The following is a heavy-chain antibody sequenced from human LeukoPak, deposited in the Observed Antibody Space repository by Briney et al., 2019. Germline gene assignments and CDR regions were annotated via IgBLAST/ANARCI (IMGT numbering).Heavy chain of an antibody. V-gene: IGHV3-21*01. J-gene: IGHJ4*02. Sequence: GGSLRLSCAASGFTFSSYSMNWVRQAPGKGLEWVSSISSSSSYIYYADSVKGRFTISRDNAKNSLYLQMNSLRAEDTAVYYCASWALGIAYCGGDCYSDYWGQGTLVTVSS. D-gene: IGHD2-21*02. CDR3: ASWALGIAYCGGDCYSDY. CDR1: GFTFSSYS. CDR2: ISSSSSYI.